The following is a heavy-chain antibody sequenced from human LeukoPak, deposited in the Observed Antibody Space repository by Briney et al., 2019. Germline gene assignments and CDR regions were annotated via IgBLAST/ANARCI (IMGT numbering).Heavy chain of an antibody. J-gene: IGHJ3*01. CDR1: GGSISSYY. CDR2: IYYSGST. Sequence: SETLSLTCTVSGGSISSYYWSWIRQPPGKGLEWIGYIYYSGSTNYNPSLKSRVTISVDTSKNQFSLKLSSVTAADTAVYYRARSWYRSSWYHAFDVWGQGTMVTVS. CDR3: ARSWYRSSWYHAFDV. D-gene: IGHD6-13*01. V-gene: IGHV4-59*01.